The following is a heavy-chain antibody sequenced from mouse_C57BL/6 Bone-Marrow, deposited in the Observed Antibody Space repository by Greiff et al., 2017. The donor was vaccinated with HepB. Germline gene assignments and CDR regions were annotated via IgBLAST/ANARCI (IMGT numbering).Heavy chain of an antibody. CDR1: GYTFTSYW. V-gene: IGHV1-61*01. Sequence: QVQLQQPGAELVRPGSSVKLSCKASGYTFTSYWMDWVKQRPGQGLEWIGNIYPSDSETHYNQKFKDKATLTVDKSSSTAYMQLSSLTSEDSAVYYCARSITTVVAGDYFDYWGQGTPLTVSS. J-gene: IGHJ2*01. D-gene: IGHD1-1*01. CDR2: IYPSDSET. CDR3: ARSITTVVAGDYFDY.